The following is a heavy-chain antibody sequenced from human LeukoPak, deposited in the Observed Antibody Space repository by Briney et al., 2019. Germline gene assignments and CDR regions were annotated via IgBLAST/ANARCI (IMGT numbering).Heavy chain of an antibody. CDR1: GFTFSSYA. V-gene: IGHV3-23*01. CDR2: ISGSGGST. CDR3: AKSRIVVVPADFDY. J-gene: IGHJ4*02. Sequence: PGGSLRLSCAASGFTFSSYAMSWDRQAPGMGLEWVSAISGSGGSTYYADSVKGRFTISRDNSKNTLYLQMNSLRAEDTAVYYCAKSRIVVVPADFDYWGQGTLVTVSS. D-gene: IGHD2-2*01.